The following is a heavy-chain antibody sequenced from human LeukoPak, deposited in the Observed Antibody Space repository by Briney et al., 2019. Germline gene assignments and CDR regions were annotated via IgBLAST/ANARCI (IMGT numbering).Heavy chain of an antibody. CDR2: ISRSGSTI. CDR1: GFTFSDYY. Sequence: PGGSLRLSCVASGFTFSDYYMSWIRKAPGKGLEWVSYISRSGSTIYYADSVKGRFTISRDNAKNSLYLQMNSLRAEDTGVYYCARTGTTGGDMDVWGKGTTVTVSS. J-gene: IGHJ6*03. V-gene: IGHV3-11*01. D-gene: IGHD1-7*01. CDR3: ARTGTTGGDMDV.